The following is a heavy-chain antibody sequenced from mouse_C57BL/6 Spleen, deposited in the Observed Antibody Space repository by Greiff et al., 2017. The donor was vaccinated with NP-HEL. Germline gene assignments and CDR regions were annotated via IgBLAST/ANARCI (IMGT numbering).Heavy chain of an antibody. Sequence: QVQLQQPGAELVKPGASVKLSCKASGYTFTSYWMQWVKQRPGQGLEWIGEIDPSDRYTNYNQKFKGKATLTVDTSSSTAYMQLSSLTSEDSAVYYCARDGLGRGWFAYWGQGTLVTVSA. CDR1: GYTFTSYW. CDR2: IDPSDRYT. J-gene: IGHJ3*01. D-gene: IGHD4-1*01. V-gene: IGHV1-50*01. CDR3: ARDGLGRGWFAY.